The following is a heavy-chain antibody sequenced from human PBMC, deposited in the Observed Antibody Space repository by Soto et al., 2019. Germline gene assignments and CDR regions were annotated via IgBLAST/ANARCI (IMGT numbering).Heavy chain of an antibody. J-gene: IGHJ4*02. CDR1: GFTFSSYG. Sequence: QVQLVESGGGVVQPGRSLRLSCAASGFTFSSYGMHWVRQAPGKGLGWVAVISYDGSNKYYADSVKGRFTISRDNSKNTLYLQMNSLRAEDTAVYYCAKAGSPTLQWLVPDYFDYWGQGTLVTVSS. D-gene: IGHD6-19*01. CDR3: AKAGSPTLQWLVPDYFDY. V-gene: IGHV3-30*18. CDR2: ISYDGSNK.